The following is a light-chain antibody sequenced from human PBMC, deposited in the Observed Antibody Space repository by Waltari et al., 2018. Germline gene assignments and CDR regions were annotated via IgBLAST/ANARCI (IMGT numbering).Light chain of an antibody. CDR3: SSYTSSTTLI. J-gene: IGLJ2*01. CDR1: SSDIGDYNF. Sequence: QSALTQPASVFGSPGQSITISCTGTSSDIGDYNFVSWYQQHPGKVPKLMIYDVSLRPSGISSRFSGSKSGNTASLTISGLQAEDEADYHCSSYTSSTTLIFGGGTKLTVL. V-gene: IGLV2-14*03. CDR2: DVS.